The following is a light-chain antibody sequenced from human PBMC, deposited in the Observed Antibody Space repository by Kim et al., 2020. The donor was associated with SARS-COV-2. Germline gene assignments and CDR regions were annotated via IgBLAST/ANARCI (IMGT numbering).Light chain of an antibody. CDR2: DDD. CDR3: QSYDNSIWV. J-gene: IGLJ3*02. V-gene: IGLV6-57*03. Sequence: GKTVTISFSRSTGSITTNFVHWYLQRPGSAPTIVIFDDDQRPSGVSDRLSGSIDTSSNSASLTISGLRLDDEADYYCQSYDNSIWVFGGGTQLTVL. CDR1: TGSITTNF.